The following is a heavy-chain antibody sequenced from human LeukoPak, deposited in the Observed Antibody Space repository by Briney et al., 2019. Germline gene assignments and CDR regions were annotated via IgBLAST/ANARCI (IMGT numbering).Heavy chain of an antibody. V-gene: IGHV4-59*11. Sequence: SETLSLTCTVSGGSIRSHYWSWIRQPPGKGLEWIGYIYYSGSTSYNPSLKSRVTISLDTSKNQFSLKLSSVTAAATAVYYCAREGTDQYYYYYMDVWRKGTTVSVSS. J-gene: IGHJ6*03. CDR2: IYYSGST. CDR3: AREGTDQYYYYYMDV. D-gene: IGHD3-10*01. CDR1: GGSIRSHY.